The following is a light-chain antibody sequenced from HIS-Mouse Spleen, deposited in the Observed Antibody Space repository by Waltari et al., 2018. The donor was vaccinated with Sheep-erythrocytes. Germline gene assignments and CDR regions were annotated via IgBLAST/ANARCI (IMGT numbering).Light chain of an antibody. V-gene: IGLV1-44*01. CDR1: SSNIGSNT. CDR2: SNN. Sequence: SVLTQPPSASGTPGQRVTISCSGRSSNIGSNTVNWYQQLPGTAPKLLIYSNNQRPSGVPDRFSGSKSGTSASLAISGLQSEDEADYYCAAWDDSLNGPVFGGGTKLTVL. J-gene: IGLJ3*02. CDR3: AAWDDSLNGPV.